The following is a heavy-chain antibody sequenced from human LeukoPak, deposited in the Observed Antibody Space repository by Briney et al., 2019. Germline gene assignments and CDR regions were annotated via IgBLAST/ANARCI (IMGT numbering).Heavy chain of an antibody. D-gene: IGHD6-19*01. Sequence: PGRSLRLSCAASGFTFDDYAMYWVRQVPGKGLERVSGINWNSGNIVYADSVKGRFTISRDNAKNSLYLQMNSLRAEDMALYYCARDRVYSSGWHSDAFDIWGQGTTVAVSS. CDR3: ARDRVYSSGWHSDAFDI. V-gene: IGHV3-9*03. CDR1: GFTFDDYA. CDR2: INWNSGNI. J-gene: IGHJ3*02.